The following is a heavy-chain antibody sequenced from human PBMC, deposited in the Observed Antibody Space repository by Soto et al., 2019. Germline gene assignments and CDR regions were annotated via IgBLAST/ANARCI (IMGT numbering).Heavy chain of an antibody. J-gene: IGHJ4*02. V-gene: IGHV4-31*03. CDR1: GGSVSSGGYY. Sequence: SETLSLTCTVSGGSVSSGGYYWSWIRQHPGTGLEWIGYIYYSGTTYFNPSLKSRASISLDTSKNEFSLKLTSVTAADSAVYYCARRALPQCINGVCYKDGFWDYWGQGALVTVSS. CDR2: IYYSGTT. D-gene: IGHD2-8*01. CDR3: ARRALPQCINGVCYKDGFWDY.